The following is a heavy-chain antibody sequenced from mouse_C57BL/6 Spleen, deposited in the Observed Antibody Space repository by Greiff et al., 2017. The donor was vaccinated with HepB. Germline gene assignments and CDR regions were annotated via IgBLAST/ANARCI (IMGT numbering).Heavy chain of an antibody. CDR3: ARERQLRLDYYFDY. CDR1: GYTFTSYW. J-gene: IGHJ2*01. Sequence: VQLQQPGAELVKPGASVKLSCKASGYTFTSYWMHWVKQRPGRGLEWIGRIDPNSCGTKYNEKFKSKATLTVDKPSSTAYMQLSSLTSEDSAVYYCARERQLRLDYYFDYWGQGTTLTVSS. CDR2: IDPNSCGT. V-gene: IGHV1-72*01. D-gene: IGHD3-2*02.